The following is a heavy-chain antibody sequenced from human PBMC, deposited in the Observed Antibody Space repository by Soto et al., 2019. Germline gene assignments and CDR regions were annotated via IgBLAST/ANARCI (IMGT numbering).Heavy chain of an antibody. V-gene: IGHV4-39*02. J-gene: IGHJ4*02. CDR2: IYYSGST. D-gene: IGHD3-16*01. CDR3: AREKLGAPLFDY. Sequence: SETLSLTCTVSGGSISSSSYYWGWIRQPPGKGLEWIGSIYYSGSTYYNPSLKSRVTISVDTSKNQFSLKLSSVTAADTAVYYCAREKLGAPLFDYWGQGTLVTVSS. CDR1: GGSISSSSYY.